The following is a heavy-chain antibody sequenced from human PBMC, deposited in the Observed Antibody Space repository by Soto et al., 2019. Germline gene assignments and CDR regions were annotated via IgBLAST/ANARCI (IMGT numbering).Heavy chain of an antibody. CDR3: ARDGIGAVGTVISP. D-gene: IGHD6-13*01. J-gene: IGHJ5*02. CDR2: ISAYNGNT. Sequence: ASAKVSCRASGYTFTSYGISWVRQAPGQGLEWMEWISAYNGNTNYAQKLQGRVTMTTDTSTSTAYMELRSLRSDDTAVYYCARDGIGAVGTVISPGGQGTLFTVSS. CDR1: GYTFTSYG. V-gene: IGHV1-18*01.